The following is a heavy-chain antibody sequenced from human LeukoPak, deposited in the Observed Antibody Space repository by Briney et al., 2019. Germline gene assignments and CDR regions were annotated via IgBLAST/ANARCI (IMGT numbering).Heavy chain of an antibody. D-gene: IGHD1-26*01. Sequence: PGGSLRLSCAASGFTFSSYGMSWVRQAPGKGLEWVSAIGGSGGTTYYADSVKGRFTISRDNSMNTLYLQMNSLRAEDTAVYSCAKDRLGALLYFDSWGQGTLVTVSS. V-gene: IGHV3-23*01. CDR3: AKDRLGALLYFDS. J-gene: IGHJ4*02. CDR2: IGGSGGTT. CDR1: GFTFSSYG.